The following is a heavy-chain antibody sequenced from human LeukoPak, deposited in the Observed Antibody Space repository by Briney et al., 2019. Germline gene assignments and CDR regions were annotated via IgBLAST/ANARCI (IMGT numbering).Heavy chain of an antibody. Sequence: GRSLRLSCAASGFSFEDYAMHWVRQAPGKGLEWVSGISWNSGNIDYADAVKGRFTISRDNAKNSLYLQMNSLRAEDMALYYCAKDIYSSSSCVLDYWGQGTLVTVSS. V-gene: IGHV3-9*03. CDR1: GFSFEDYA. J-gene: IGHJ4*02. CDR2: ISWNSGNI. CDR3: AKDIYSSSSCVLDY. D-gene: IGHD2-2*01.